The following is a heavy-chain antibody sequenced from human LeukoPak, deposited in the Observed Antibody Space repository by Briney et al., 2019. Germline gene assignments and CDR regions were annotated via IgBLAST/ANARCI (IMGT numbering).Heavy chain of an antibody. Sequence: PGESLRLSCVASGLTIGSRYMNWVRQAPGKGLEWVSALYLAGNTYYADSVRGRFTISRDNSKNTLYLQVNNLRVEDTAIYYCACEDGYNFFQHWGQGTLVAVSS. V-gene: IGHV3-53*01. CDR1: GLTIGSRY. CDR3: ACEDGYNFFQH. CDR2: LYLAGNT. J-gene: IGHJ1*01. D-gene: IGHD5-24*01.